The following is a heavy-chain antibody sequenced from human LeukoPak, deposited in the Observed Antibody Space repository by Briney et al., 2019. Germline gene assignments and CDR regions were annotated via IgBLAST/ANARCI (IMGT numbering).Heavy chain of an antibody. CDR3: ARVQWELRGVGSYFDY. V-gene: IGHV3-7*01. J-gene: IGHJ4*02. D-gene: IGHD1-26*01. CDR2: INEDGSEK. CDR1: GFTFSSYW. Sequence: PGGSLRLSCAASGFTFSSYWMSWVRQAPGKGLEWVAHINEDGSEKYYMDSVKSRFSISRDNTKKSLYLQMNSLRAEDTAVYYCARVQWELRGVGSYFDYWGQGTLVTVSS.